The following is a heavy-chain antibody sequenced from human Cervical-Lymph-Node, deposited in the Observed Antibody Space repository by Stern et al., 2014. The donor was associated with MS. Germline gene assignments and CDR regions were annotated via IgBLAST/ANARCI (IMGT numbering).Heavy chain of an antibody. CDR1: GGSISSGGYY. Sequence: QLQLQESGPGLVKPSQTLSLTCTVSGGSISSGGYYWSWIRQHPGKGLEWIGYIYDSGSTYYNPSLKSRVTISVDTSKNQFSLKLTSVTAADTAVYYCARVAYDFWSGYYPFDYWGQGTLVTVSS. J-gene: IGHJ4*02. V-gene: IGHV4-31*03. CDR3: ARVAYDFWSGYYPFDY. CDR2: IYDSGST. D-gene: IGHD3-3*01.